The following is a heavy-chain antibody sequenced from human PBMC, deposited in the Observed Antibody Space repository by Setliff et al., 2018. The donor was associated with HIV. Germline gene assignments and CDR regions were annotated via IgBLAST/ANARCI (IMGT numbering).Heavy chain of an antibody. CDR2: INSDGSST. V-gene: IGHV3-74*01. J-gene: IGHJ4*02. CDR3: ARGKIVVVPAAMRPFDY. Sequence: PGGSLRLSCAASGFTFSSYWMHWVRQAPGKGLVWVSRINSDGSSTSYADSVKGRFTIPRDNAKNTLYLQMNSLRAEDTAVYYCARGKIVVVPAAMRPFDYWGQGTLVTVSS. D-gene: IGHD2-2*01. CDR1: GFTFSSYW.